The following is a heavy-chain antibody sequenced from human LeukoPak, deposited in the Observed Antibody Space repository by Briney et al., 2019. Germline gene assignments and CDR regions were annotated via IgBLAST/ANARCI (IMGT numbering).Heavy chain of an antibody. CDR1: GGSVSSGSYY. Sequence: SETLSLTCAVSGGSVSSGSYYWSWIRQPPGKGLEWIGYIYYSGSAKYNPSLKSRVTISVDTSKNQFSLKLTSVTAADTAVYYCARGFGDWGLSWFDPWGQGTLVTVSS. D-gene: IGHD3-10*01. CDR2: IYYSGSA. J-gene: IGHJ5*02. CDR3: ARGFGDWGLSWFDP. V-gene: IGHV4-61*01.